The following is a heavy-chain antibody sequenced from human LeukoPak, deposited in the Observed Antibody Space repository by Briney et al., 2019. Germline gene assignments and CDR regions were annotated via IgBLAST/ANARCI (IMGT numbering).Heavy chain of an antibody. CDR3: ARGGGLDTAMVTLGGMDV. CDR1: GGSFSGYY. V-gene: IGHV4-34*01. Sequence: SETLSLTCAVYGGSFSGYYWSWIRQPPGKGLEWIGEINHSGSTNYNPSLMSRVTISVDTSKNQFSLKLSSVTAADTAVYYCARGGGLDTAMVTLGGMDVWGQGTTVTVSS. D-gene: IGHD5-18*01. CDR2: INHSGST. J-gene: IGHJ6*02.